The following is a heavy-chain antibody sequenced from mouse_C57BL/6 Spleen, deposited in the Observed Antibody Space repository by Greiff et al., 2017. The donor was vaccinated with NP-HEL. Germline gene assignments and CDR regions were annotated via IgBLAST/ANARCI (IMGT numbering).Heavy chain of an antibody. V-gene: IGHV5-16*01. CDR3: ARDEGTGTGYFDD. CDR1: GFTFSDYY. CDR2: INHDGSST. Sequence: EVQLVESEGGLVQPGSSMKLSCTASGFTFSDYYMAWVRQVPEKGLEWVANINHDGSSTYYLDSLTRRFIISRDNAKNILYLQMSSLKSEDTATYYCARDEGTGTGYFDDWGKGTTLTVAS. D-gene: IGHD4-1*01. J-gene: IGHJ2*01.